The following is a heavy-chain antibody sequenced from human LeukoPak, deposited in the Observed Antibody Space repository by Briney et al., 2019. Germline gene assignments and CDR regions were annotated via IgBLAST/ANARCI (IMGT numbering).Heavy chain of an antibody. D-gene: IGHD2-21*01. Sequence: GGSLRLSCAASGFTFSSYAMSWVRQAPGKGLEWVSAISGSGGSTYYADSVKGRFTISRDNSKNTLYLQMNRLRAEDTAVYYCAKAPVTTCSGAYCYPFDYWGQGTLVTVSS. CDR1: GFTFSSYA. CDR2: ISGSGGST. V-gene: IGHV3-23*01. J-gene: IGHJ4*02. CDR3: AKAPVTTCSGAYCYPFDY.